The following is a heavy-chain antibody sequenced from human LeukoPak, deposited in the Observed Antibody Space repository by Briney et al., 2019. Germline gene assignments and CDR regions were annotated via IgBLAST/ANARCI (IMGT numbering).Heavy chain of an antibody. Sequence: ASVKVSCKASGYTFTGYYMHWVRQAPGQGLEWMGWINPNSGGTNYAQKFQGRVTMTRDTSISTAYMELSRLGSDDTAVYYCACPTGWYGYYYYMDVWGKGTTVTVSS. CDR3: ACPTGWYGYYYYMDV. D-gene: IGHD6-19*01. CDR1: GYTFTGYY. CDR2: INPNSGGT. V-gene: IGHV1-2*02. J-gene: IGHJ6*03.